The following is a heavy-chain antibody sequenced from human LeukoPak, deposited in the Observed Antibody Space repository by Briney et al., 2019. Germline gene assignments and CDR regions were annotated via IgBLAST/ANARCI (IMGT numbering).Heavy chain of an antibody. CDR1: GFTFSSYA. Sequence: GGSLRLSCAASGFTFSSYAMHWVRQAPGKGLEWVAVISYDGSNKYYADSVKGRLTISRDNSKNTLYLQMNSLRAEDTAVYYCAREYYYDSSGYFPLDYWGQGTLVTVSS. CDR2: ISYDGSNK. D-gene: IGHD3-22*01. J-gene: IGHJ4*02. CDR3: AREYYYDSSGYFPLDY. V-gene: IGHV3-30-3*01.